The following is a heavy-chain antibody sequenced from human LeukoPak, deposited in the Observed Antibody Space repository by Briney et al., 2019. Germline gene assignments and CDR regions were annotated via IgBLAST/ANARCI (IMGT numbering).Heavy chain of an antibody. V-gene: IGHV4-4*07. D-gene: IGHD4-23*01. Sequence: PSETLSLTCTVSGVSISSYYWSWIRQPAGKGLEWIGRIHTSGSTNYNPSLKSRVTMSVDTSKNQFSLKLSSVTAADTAVYYCARDRLRWPKIDYWGQGTLVTVSS. CDR1: GVSISSYY. CDR3: ARDRLRWPKIDY. CDR2: IHTSGST. J-gene: IGHJ4*02.